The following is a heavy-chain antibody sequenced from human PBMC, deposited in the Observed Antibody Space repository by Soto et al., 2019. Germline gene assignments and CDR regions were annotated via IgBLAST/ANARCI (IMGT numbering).Heavy chain of an antibody. D-gene: IGHD2-2*01. V-gene: IGHV3-66*01. J-gene: IGHJ3*02. CDR3: AREPAMDAFDI. Sequence: GGSLRLSCAASGFTFSNARMNWVRQAPGKGLEWGSVIFSGGSTYYADSVKGRFTISRDNAKNSLYLQMNSLRAEDTAVYYCAREPAMDAFDIWGQGTMVTVSS. CDR1: GFTFSNAR. CDR2: IFSGGST.